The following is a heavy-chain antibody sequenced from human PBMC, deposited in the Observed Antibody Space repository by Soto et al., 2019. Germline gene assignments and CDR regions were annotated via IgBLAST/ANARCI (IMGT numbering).Heavy chain of an antibody. J-gene: IGHJ4*01. D-gene: IGHD3-22*01. CDR3: TTDSYSTIIIVRFDY. CDR2: IKSKTDGGTT. CDR1: GFTFSNAW. Sequence: GGSLRLSYAASGFTFSNAWINWVRQAPGKGLEWVGRIKSKTDGGTTDYVEPVKGRFAISRDDSNNMVYLQMNSLKIEDTAVYYCTTDSYSTIIIVRFDYWGHGTLVTVSS. V-gene: IGHV3-15*07.